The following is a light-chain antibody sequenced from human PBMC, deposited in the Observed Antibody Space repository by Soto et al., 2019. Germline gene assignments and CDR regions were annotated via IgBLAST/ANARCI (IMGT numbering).Light chain of an antibody. CDR1: ASNIGGKS. J-gene: IGLJ2*01. V-gene: IGLV1-44*01. CDR3: AAWDGSRWV. Sequence: QAVVAQPPSASGTPGQRVTISCSGSASNIGGKSISWFQQPPGTAPKLLIHADYQRPSGVPGRFSGSKSGTSASLTIAGLQSEDEADYYCAAWDGSRWVFGGGTKVTVL. CDR2: ADY.